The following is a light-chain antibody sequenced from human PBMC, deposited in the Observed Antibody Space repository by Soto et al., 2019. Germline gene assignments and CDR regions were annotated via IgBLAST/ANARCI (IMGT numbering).Light chain of an antibody. CDR2: GAS. Sequence: EIVLTQSPGTLSLSPGERATLSCRASQSVSSSYLAWYQQKPGQAPRLLIYGASSRATGIPDRFSGSGSETDFTLTIRRLETEDFAVYYCQQYGSSHKSYTFGQGNKLEIK. V-gene: IGKV3-20*01. J-gene: IGKJ2*01. CDR3: QQYGSSHKSYT. CDR1: QSVSSSY.